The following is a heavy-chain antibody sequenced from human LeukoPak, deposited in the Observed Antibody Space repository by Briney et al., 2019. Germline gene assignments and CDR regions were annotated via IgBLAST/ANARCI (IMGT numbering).Heavy chain of an antibody. CDR3: AKDLRAIYDVLTGYLDAFDL. Sequence: GGSLRLSCAASGFTFSGYGMHWVRQAPGKGLEWVAAISYEGSKEYYADSVKGRFTISRDSSKNTLYLQMNSLRAEDTAVYYCAKDLRAIYDVLTGYLDAFDLWGQGTMVTVSS. J-gene: IGHJ3*01. CDR1: GFTFSGYG. V-gene: IGHV3-30*18. D-gene: IGHD3-9*01. CDR2: ISYEGSKE.